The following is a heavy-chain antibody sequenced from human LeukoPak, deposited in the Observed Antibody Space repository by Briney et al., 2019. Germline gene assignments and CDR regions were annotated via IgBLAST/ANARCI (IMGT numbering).Heavy chain of an antibody. Sequence: SETLSLTCTVSGGPISSYYWSWIRQPPGKGLEWIGSIYYSGSTYYNPSLKSRVTISVDTSKNQFSLKLSSVTAADTAVYYCARQPGIAVAGTVYWGQGTLVTVSS. V-gene: IGHV4-59*05. D-gene: IGHD6-19*01. CDR1: GGPISSYY. CDR3: ARQPGIAVAGTVY. CDR2: IYYSGST. J-gene: IGHJ4*02.